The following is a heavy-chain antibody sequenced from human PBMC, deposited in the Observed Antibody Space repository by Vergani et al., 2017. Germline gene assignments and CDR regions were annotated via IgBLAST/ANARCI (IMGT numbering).Heavy chain of an antibody. CDR1: GGSLSGYY. J-gene: IGHJ4*02. CDR3: ARSIVSRNPPDCCDS. V-gene: IGHV4-59*01. D-gene: IGHD1-14*01. Sequence: QVQLQESGPGLVRPSETLSLTCTVSGGSLSGYYWNWIRQTPGEGLEWIGYVEDSGYFNYNPPLKTRVSMSSEQSNNQFSLRLGSVTVADRAGYYCARSIVSRNPPDCCDSWGQGTVVTVSS. CDR2: VEDSGYF.